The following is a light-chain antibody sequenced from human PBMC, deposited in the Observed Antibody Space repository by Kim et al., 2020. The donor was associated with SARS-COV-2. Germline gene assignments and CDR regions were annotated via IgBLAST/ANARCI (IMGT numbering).Light chain of an antibody. Sequence: VSPVQTASITLSGDTLGDKYACWYQQKPGQSPVLVIYQDSKRPSGIPERFSGSNSGNTATLTISGTQAMDEADYYCQAWDSSTVVFGGGTQLTVL. J-gene: IGLJ2*01. CDR3: QAWDSSTVV. V-gene: IGLV3-1*01. CDR2: QDS. CDR1: TLGDKY.